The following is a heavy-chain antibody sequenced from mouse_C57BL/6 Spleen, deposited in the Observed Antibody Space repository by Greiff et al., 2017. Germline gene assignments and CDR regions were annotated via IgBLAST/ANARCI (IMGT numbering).Heavy chain of an antibody. Sequence: VQLKQSGTVLARPGASVKMSCKTSGYTFTSYWMHWVKQRPGQGLEWIGAIYPGNSDTSYNQKFKGKAKLTAVTSASTAYMELSSLTNEDSAVYYCTRGFLFITTVKDFDYWGQGTTLTVSS. CDR3: TRGFLFITTVKDFDY. J-gene: IGHJ2*01. CDR2: IYPGNSDT. V-gene: IGHV1-5*01. CDR1: GYTFTSYW. D-gene: IGHD1-1*01.